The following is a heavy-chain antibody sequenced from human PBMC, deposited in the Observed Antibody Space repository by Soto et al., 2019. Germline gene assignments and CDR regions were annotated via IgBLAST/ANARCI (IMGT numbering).Heavy chain of an antibody. J-gene: IGHJ4*02. CDR2: ISAYNGNT. CDR1: GYTFTSYG. D-gene: IGHD1-20*01. V-gene: IGHV1-18*01. Sequence: ASVKVSCKASGYTFTSYGISWVRQAPGQGLEWMGWISAYNGNTNYAQKLQGRVTMTTDTSTSTAYMELRSLRSDDTAVYYCARDQPLTGTTYNDNYWGQGTLVTVSS. CDR3: ARDQPLTGTTYNDNY.